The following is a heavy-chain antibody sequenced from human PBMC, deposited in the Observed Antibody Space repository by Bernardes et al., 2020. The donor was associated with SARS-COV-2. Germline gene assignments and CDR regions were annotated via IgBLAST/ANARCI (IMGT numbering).Heavy chain of an antibody. J-gene: IGHJ5*02. CDR1: GGSISTYY. V-gene: IGHV4-4*07. CDR2: IYISGSTNVNPSLKSRVT. CDR3: ARDRDWFDP. Sequence: SETLSLTCTVSGGSISTYYWSWIRQSAGKGLEWIGRIYISGSTNVNPSLKSRVTNYNPSLRRRVRMSMDTSKNQFSLKLTSLTAADTAVYYCARDRDWFDPWGQGTLVTVSS.